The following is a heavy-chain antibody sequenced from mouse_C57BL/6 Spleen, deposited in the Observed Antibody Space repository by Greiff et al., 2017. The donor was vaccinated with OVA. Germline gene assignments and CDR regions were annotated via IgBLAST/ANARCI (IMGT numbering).Heavy chain of an antibody. V-gene: IGHV1-54*01. D-gene: IGHD3-3*01. CDR3: AREGGY. CDR2: INPGSGGT. J-gene: IGHJ4*01. CDR1: GYAFTTYL. Sequence: VQLQQSGAELVRPGTSVKVSCKASGYAFTTYLIEWVKQRPGQGLEWIGVINPGSGGTNYNEKFKGKATLTADKSSSTAYMQLSSLTSEDSAVYFCAREGGYWGQGTSVTVSS.